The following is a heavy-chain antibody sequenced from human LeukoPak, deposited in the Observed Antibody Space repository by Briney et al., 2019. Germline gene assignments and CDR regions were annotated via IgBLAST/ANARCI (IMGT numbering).Heavy chain of an antibody. V-gene: IGHV1-24*01. CDR2: FDPEDGET. J-gene: IGHJ4*02. D-gene: IGHD1-1*01. CDR1: GYTLTELS. CDR3: ATREGGSTTPDY. Sequence: GASVKVSCKVSGYTLTELSMHWVRQAHGKGLEWMGGFDPEDGETIYAQKFQGRVTMTEDTSTDTAYMELSSLRSEDTAVYYCATREGGSTTPDYWGQGTLVTVSS.